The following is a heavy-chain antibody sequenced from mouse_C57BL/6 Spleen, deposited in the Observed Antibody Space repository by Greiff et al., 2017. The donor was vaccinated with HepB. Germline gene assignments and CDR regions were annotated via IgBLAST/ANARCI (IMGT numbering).Heavy chain of an antibody. CDR1: GYTFTSYW. CDR3: ARSNGDYFDY. J-gene: IGHJ2*01. Sequence: QVQLQQPGAELVMPGASVKLSCKASGYTFTSYWMHWVKQRPGQGLEWIGEIDPSDSYTNYNQKFKGKSTLTVDKSSSTAYMQLSSLTSEDSAVYYCARSNGDYFDYWGKGTTLTVSS. V-gene: IGHV1-69*01. D-gene: IGHD2-5*01. CDR2: IDPSDSYT.